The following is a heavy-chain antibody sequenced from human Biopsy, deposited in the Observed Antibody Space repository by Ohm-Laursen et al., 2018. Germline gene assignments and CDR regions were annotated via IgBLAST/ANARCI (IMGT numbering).Heavy chain of an antibody. V-gene: IGHV4-4*07. D-gene: IGHD3-22*01. CDR1: GGYITNYY. CDR3: VSVVLGPTNDAFDL. J-gene: IGHJ3*01. Sequence: SDTLSLTCNVSGGYITNYYWSWFRQPAGQGLRWIGRIYPGGGTNYNLSLKSRVPMSADPSKKQLSLRLRSVTAADTAMYYCVSVVLGPTNDAFDLWGQGTMVVVSS. CDR2: IYPGGGT.